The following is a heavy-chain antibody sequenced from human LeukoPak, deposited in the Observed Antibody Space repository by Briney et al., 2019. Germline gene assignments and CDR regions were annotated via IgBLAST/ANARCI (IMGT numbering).Heavy chain of an antibody. Sequence: GRSLRLSCAASGFTFSSYAMHWVRQAPGKGLEWVAVISYDGSNKYYADSVKGRFTISRDNSKNTLYLQMNSLRAEDTAVYYCARITVTTQPRDYWGQGTLVTVSS. V-gene: IGHV3-30*04. CDR2: ISYDGSNK. J-gene: IGHJ4*02. CDR1: GFTFSSYA. D-gene: IGHD4-17*01. CDR3: ARITVTTQPRDY.